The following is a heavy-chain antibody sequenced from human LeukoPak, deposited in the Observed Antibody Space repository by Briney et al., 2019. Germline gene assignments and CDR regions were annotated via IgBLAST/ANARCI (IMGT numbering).Heavy chain of an antibody. J-gene: IGHJ6*02. CDR1: GGSISSGGYS. V-gene: IGHV4-30-2*01. D-gene: IGHD3-22*01. CDR2: IYHSGST. CDR3: ARELVDYYDSSGYPVYYARDV. Sequence: PQTLSHTCAVSGGSISSGGYSWSWIRQPPGKGLEWIGYIYHSGSTYYNPSLKSRVTISVDRSKNQLSLKLSSVTAADTAVYYCARELVDYYDSSGYPVYYARDVWGPGTTVTVSS.